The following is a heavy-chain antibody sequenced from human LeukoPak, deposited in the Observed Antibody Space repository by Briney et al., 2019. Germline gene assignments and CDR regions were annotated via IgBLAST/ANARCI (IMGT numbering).Heavy chain of an antibody. V-gene: IGHV3-74*01. Sequence: GGSLRLSCAASGFTFSSYWMHWVRQAPGKGLVWFSRINSDGSSTSYADSVKGRVTISRDNAKNTLYLQMNSLRAEDTAVYYCAGDGGLERYFDYWGQGTLVTVSS. J-gene: IGHJ4*02. CDR1: GFTFSSYW. CDR3: AGDGGLERYFDY. D-gene: IGHD1-1*01. CDR2: INSDGSST.